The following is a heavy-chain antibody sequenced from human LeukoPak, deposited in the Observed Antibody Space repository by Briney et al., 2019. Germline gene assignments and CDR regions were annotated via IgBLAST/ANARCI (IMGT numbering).Heavy chain of an antibody. J-gene: IGHJ4*02. CDR1: GYTLTELS. V-gene: IGHV1-24*01. Sequence: ASVKVSCKVSGYTLTELSMHWVRQAPGKGLEWMGGFDPEDGETIYAQKFQGRVTMTEDTSTDTAYMELSSLRSEDTAVYYCATIVRDYYDTDGFDYWGRGTLVTVSS. D-gene: IGHD3-22*01. CDR2: FDPEDGET. CDR3: ATIVRDYYDTDGFDY.